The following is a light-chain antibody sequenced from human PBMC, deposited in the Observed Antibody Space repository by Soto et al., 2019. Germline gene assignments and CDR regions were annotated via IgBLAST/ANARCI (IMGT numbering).Light chain of an antibody. CDR1: ESVNTN. Sequence: EIVMTQSPATLSVSPGEGGTLSCRATESVNTNVAWYQQKPGQAPRLLIYSASIRATGTPAGFSGSGSGTEFTLTISSLQSEDFAVYYCQQFGSSPRTFGQGTKVDIK. CDR3: QQFGSSPRT. CDR2: SAS. J-gene: IGKJ1*01. V-gene: IGKV3-15*01.